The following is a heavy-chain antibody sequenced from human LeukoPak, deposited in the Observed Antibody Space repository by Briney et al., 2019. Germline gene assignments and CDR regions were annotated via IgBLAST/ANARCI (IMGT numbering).Heavy chain of an antibody. CDR2: ISYDGSNK. CDR3: ATGGEDYYDSSGYYYASAYFDY. J-gene: IGHJ4*02. D-gene: IGHD3-22*01. Sequence: GGSLRLSCAASGFTFSSYAMHWVRQAPGKGLEWVAVISYDGSNKYYADSVKGRFTISRDNSKNTLYLQMNGLRAEDTAVYYCATGGEDYYDSSGYYYASAYFDYWGQGTLVTVSS. V-gene: IGHV3-30-3*01. CDR1: GFTFSSYA.